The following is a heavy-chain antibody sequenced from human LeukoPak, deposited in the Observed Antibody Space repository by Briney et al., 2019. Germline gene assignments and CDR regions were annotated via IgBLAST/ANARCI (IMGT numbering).Heavy chain of an antibody. V-gene: IGHV3-30*03. CDR1: GFTFSRYG. CDR3: ARTHYYDSSGYAFDY. J-gene: IGHJ4*02. D-gene: IGHD3-22*01. CDR2: ISYDGSNK. Sequence: GGSLRLSCAASGFTFSRYGIHWVRQAPGKGLEWVAVISYDGSNKYYADSVKGRFTISRDNSKNTLYLQMNSLRAEDTAVYYCARTHYYDSSGYAFDYWGQGTLVTVSS.